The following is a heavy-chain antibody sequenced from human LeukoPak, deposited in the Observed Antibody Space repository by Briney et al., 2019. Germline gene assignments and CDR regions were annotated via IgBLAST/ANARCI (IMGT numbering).Heavy chain of an antibody. CDR1: GGSFSGYY. V-gene: IGHV4-34*01. D-gene: IGHD6-13*01. CDR3: ARRGRIAAAGYFDY. J-gene: IGHJ4*02. Sequence: SETLSLTCAVYGGSFSGYYWNWIRQPPGKGLEWIGEINHSGSTNYNPSLKSRVTISVDTSKNQFSLKLSSVTAADTAVYYCARRGRIAAAGYFDYWGQGTLVTVSS. CDR2: INHSGST.